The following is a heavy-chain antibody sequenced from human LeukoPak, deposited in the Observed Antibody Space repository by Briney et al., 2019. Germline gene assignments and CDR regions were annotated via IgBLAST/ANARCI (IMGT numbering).Heavy chain of an antibody. V-gene: IGHV3-74*03. J-gene: IGHJ4*02. CDR3: EQGLDCILCDH. CDR2: IWPEGTTT. Sequence: GGSLTLFCAPSGFTFSTYWMQWVSQHPGRGRVWDACIWPEGTTTAYAASVTGRFTISRDHATNTLFLQMSSLRADDTAFHYCEQGLDCILCDHWGQGTLVTVSS. D-gene: IGHD3-9*01. CDR1: GFTFSTYW.